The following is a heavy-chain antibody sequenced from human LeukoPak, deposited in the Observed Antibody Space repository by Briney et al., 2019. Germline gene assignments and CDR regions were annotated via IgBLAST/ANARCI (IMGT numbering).Heavy chain of an antibody. Sequence: GGSLRLSCAASGFTFSSYSMNWVRQAPGKGLEWVSYISSSGSTICYADSVKGRFTISRDNAKNSLYLQMNSLRAEDTAVYYCARDRSYANDYWGQGTLVTVSS. D-gene: IGHD1-26*01. J-gene: IGHJ4*02. CDR2: ISSSGSTI. CDR3: ARDRSYANDY. CDR1: GFTFSSYS. V-gene: IGHV3-48*04.